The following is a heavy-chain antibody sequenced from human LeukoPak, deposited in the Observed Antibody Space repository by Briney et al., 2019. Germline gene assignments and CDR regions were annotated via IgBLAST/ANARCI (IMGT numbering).Heavy chain of an antibody. CDR2: INSDGSST. D-gene: IGHD6-19*01. J-gene: IGHJ5*02. CDR1: GFTFSSYW. Sequence: GGSLRLSCAASGFTFSSYWMHWVRQAPGKGLVWVSRINSDGSSTSYADSVKGRFTVSRDNAKNTLYLQMNSLRAEDTAVYYCARALAVAGTGGFDPWGQGTLVTVSS. CDR3: ARALAVAGTGGFDP. V-gene: IGHV3-74*01.